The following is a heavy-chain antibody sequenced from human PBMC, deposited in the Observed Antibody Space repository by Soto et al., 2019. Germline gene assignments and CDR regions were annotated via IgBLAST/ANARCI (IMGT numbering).Heavy chain of an antibody. CDR1: GYTFTNYG. D-gene: IGHD3-3*01. J-gene: IGHJ4*02. CDR3: ARVDVLRFLEWLI. CDR2: ISAYNGNT. Sequence: VASVKVSCKASGYTFTNYGIIWLRQAPGQGLEWMGLISAYNGNTNYAQNLQGRVTMTTDTSTSTAYMELRSLRYDDTAVYYCARVDVLRFLEWLIWGQGTLVTVSS. V-gene: IGHV1-18*04.